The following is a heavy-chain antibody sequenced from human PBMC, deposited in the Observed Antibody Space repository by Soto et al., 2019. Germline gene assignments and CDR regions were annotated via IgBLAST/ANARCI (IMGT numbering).Heavy chain of an antibody. CDR2: INSDGSST. V-gene: IGHV3-74*01. D-gene: IGHD2-15*01. CDR3: AADYSMDYYYYYYMDV. J-gene: IGHJ6*03. Sequence: PGGSLRLSCAASGFTFSSYWMHWVRQAPGKGLVWVSRINSDGSSTSYADSVKGRFTISRDNAKNTLYLQMNSLRAEDTAVYYCAADYSMDYYYYYYMDVWGKGTTVTVSS. CDR1: GFTFSSYW.